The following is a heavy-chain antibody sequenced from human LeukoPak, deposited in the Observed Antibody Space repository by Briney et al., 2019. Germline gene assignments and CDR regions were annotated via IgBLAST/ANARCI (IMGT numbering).Heavy chain of an antibody. D-gene: IGHD1-26*01. V-gene: IGHV3-30*03. CDR3: ARDGWELLVMAQYLQQ. J-gene: IGHJ1*01. CDR2: ISYDGRNR. CDR1: RFTLRNYG. Sequence: GRSLRLSCVASRFTLRNYGMQWVRQAPGKGLEGLAVISYDGRNRYYADSVKGRFTISRANSKTTLYLQLDRLRAEDTAIYYCARDGWELLVMAQYLQQWGQGSLVTVSS.